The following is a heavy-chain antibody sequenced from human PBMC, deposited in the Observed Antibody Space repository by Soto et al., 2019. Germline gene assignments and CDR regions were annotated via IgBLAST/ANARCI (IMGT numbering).Heavy chain of an antibody. CDR3: ARRYSNSGDGFDY. CDR1: GGSISSGGYY. D-gene: IGHD4-4*01. Sequence: SETLSLTCTVSGGSISSGGYYWSWIRQHPGKGLEWIGYIYYSGSSYYNPSLRSRVAISVDTSKKQFSLKLSSVTAADTAVYYCARRYSNSGDGFDYWGQGTLVTGSS. CDR2: IYYSGSS. J-gene: IGHJ4*02. V-gene: IGHV4-31*03.